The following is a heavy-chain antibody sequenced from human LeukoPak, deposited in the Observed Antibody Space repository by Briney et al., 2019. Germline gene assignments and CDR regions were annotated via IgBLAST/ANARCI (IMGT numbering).Heavy chain of an antibody. Sequence: PGGSLTLSCPASGFTFSDYYMSWLRQAPGKGLEWVSYISSSGSTIYYADSVKGRFTISRDNAKNSLYLQMNSLRAEDTAVYYCARDYGKSGRIDSSFGYWGQGSLVTVSS. CDR2: ISSSGSTI. J-gene: IGHJ4*02. CDR1: GFTFSDYY. V-gene: IGHV3-11*04. D-gene: IGHD6-13*01. CDR3: ARDYGKSGRIDSSFGY.